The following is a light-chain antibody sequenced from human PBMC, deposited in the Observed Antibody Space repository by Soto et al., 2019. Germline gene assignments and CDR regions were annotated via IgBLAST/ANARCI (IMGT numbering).Light chain of an antibody. Sequence: EIVLTQSPGTLSLSPREGATVSCRVSQSINSKSLVWYQRKFGQAPRLLIYNTSTRATGIPDRFSGSGSGTDFTLSISGREPEDVAVYYCQHYGGSFIFGPGTKVDFK. CDR1: QSINSKS. CDR2: NTS. J-gene: IGKJ3*01. CDR3: QHYGGSFI. V-gene: IGKV3-20*01.